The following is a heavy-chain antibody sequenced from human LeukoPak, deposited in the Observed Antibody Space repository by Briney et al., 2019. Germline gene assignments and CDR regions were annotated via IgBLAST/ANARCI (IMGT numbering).Heavy chain of an antibody. V-gene: IGHV3-30*03. J-gene: IGHJ4*02. CDR3: ARDWYYDSSVPSRVPF. Sequence: GGSLRLSCVVSGFTFRTYAMHWVRQAPGKGLEWVAVVSYDGSNKYYADSVKGRFTISRDNSKNTLYLQMNSLRAEDTAVYYCARDWYYDSSVPSRVPFWGQGTLVTVSS. CDR2: VSYDGSNK. D-gene: IGHD3-22*01. CDR1: GFTFRTYA.